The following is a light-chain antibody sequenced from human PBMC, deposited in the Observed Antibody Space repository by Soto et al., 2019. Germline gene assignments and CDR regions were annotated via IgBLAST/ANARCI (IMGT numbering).Light chain of an antibody. CDR1: SSDVGGYNY. J-gene: IGLJ1*01. V-gene: IGLV2-8*01. CDR2: EVT. CDR3: RSYASSSNYV. Sequence: QSALTQPPSSSGSPGQSVTISCTGTSSDVGGYNYVSWYQQHPGKAPKLMIYEVTKRPSGVPDRFSGSKSGNTASLTVSGLQAEDEADYYCRSYASSSNYVFGTGTKVTVL.